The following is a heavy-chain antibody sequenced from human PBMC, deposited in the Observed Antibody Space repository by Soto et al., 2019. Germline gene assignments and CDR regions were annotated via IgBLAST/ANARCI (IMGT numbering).Heavy chain of an antibody. Sequence: EVQLVESGGGLVQPGGSVRLSCAASKFTITSYWMYWVRQAPGKRLVWVSRINSDGSSISYADAVKGRFTISRDNAKNTLYLQMNSLRVEDTAVYYCAREVSHGYVLRGMDVWGQGTTVTVFS. J-gene: IGHJ6*02. CDR3: AREVSHGYVLRGMDV. D-gene: IGHD5-18*01. CDR1: KFTITSYW. CDR2: INSDGSSI. V-gene: IGHV3-74*01.